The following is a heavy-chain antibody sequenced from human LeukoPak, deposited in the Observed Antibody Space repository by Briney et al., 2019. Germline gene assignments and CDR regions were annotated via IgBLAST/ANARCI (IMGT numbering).Heavy chain of an antibody. J-gene: IGHJ4*02. V-gene: IGHV3-23*01. CDR3: AKDLDIVATITGN. CDR1: GFTFSSYA. CDR2: VSSSGGST. D-gene: IGHD5-12*01. Sequence: PGGSLRLSCAASGFTFSSYAMRWVRQAPGKGREWVSGVSSSGGSTYYADSVKGRFTISRDNSKNTLYLQMNSLRAEDTAVYYCAKDLDIVATITGNWGQGTLVTVSS.